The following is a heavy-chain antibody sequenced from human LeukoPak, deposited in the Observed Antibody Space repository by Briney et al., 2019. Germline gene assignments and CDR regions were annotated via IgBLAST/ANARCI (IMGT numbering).Heavy chain of an antibody. J-gene: IGHJ4*02. CDR2: INPQSGGT. V-gene: IGHV1-2*02. Sequence: AASVKVSCKASGYTFTDYYMHWVRQAPGQGFEWMGWINPQSGGTIDSQNFQGRVTLTRDTSTSTAYMALSRLTSDDTAVYYCARSGSQWQTDYWGQGTLVTVSS. CDR1: GYTFTDYY. CDR3: ARSGSQWQTDY. D-gene: IGHD6-19*01.